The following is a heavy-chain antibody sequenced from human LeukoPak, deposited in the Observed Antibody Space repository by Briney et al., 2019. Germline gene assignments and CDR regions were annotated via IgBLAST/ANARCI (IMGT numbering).Heavy chain of an antibody. CDR2: IYYSGST. CDR3: ARQIVVVITTSWFDY. Sequence: SETLSLTCTVSGGSTSSSSYYWGWIRQPPGKGLEWIGSIYYSGSTYYNPSLKSRVTISVDTSKNQFSLKLSSVTAADTAVYYCARQIVVVITTSWFDYWGQGTLVTVSS. J-gene: IGHJ4*02. D-gene: IGHD3-22*01. V-gene: IGHV4-39*01. CDR1: GGSTSSSSYY.